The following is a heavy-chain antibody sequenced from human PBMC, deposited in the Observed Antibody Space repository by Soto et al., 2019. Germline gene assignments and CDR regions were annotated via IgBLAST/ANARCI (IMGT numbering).Heavy chain of an antibody. CDR1: GFTFSSYG. V-gene: IGHV3-30*18. CDR2: ISYDGSNK. Sequence: GGSLRLSCAASGFTFSSYGMHWVRQAPGKGLEWVAVISYDGSNKYYADSVKGRFTISRDNSKNTLYLQMNSLRAEDTAVYYCAKDHLTREYYYDSSGYYWGQGTLVTVSS. J-gene: IGHJ4*02. CDR3: AKDHLTREYYYDSSGYY. D-gene: IGHD3-22*01.